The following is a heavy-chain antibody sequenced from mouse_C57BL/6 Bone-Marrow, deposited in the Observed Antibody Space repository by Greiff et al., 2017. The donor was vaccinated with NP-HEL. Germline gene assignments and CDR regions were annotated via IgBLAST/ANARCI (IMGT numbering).Heavy chain of an antibody. CDR1: GYSITSGYY. Sequence: EVQRVESGPGLVKPSQSLSLTCSVTGYSITSGYYWNWIRQFPGNKLEWMGYISYDGSNNYNPSLKNPISITRDTSKNQFFLKLNSVTTEDTATYYCARDHYYGLDYWGQGTTLTVSS. D-gene: IGHD1-1*01. V-gene: IGHV3-6*01. CDR2: ISYDGSN. CDR3: ARDHYYGLDY. J-gene: IGHJ2*01.